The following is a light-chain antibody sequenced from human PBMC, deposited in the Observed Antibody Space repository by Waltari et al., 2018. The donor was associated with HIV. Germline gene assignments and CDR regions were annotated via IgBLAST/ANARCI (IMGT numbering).Light chain of an antibody. J-gene: IGLJ1*01. V-gene: IGLV1-44*01. Sequence: QSVLIQPPSSSGSPGQRVTISCSGSSSHVGSTTVHWYQHLPGVAPKLLILNDDDRPSGVPDRFSGSKSGPSASLSISGLQSEDEGDYYCAAWDDSLNAYVFGTGTTVTVL. CDR2: NDD. CDR3: AAWDDSLNAYV. CDR1: SSHVGSTT.